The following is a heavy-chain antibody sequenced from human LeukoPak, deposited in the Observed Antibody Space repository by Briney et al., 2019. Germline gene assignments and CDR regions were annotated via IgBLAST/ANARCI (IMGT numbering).Heavy chain of an antibody. J-gene: IGHJ6*02. V-gene: IGHV3-9*01. CDR1: GFTFDDYA. CDR3: AKDLSSRGYYYYGMDV. Sequence: GRSLRLSCAASGFTFDDYAMHWVRQAPGKGLEWVSGISWNSGSIGYADSVKGRFTISRDNAKSSLYLQMNSLRAEDTALYYCAKDLSSRGYYYYGMDVWGQGTTVTVSS. CDR2: ISWNSGSI. D-gene: IGHD6-13*01.